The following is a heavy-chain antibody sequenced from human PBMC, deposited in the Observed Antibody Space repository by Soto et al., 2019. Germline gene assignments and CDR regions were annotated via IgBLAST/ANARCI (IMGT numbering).Heavy chain of an antibody. CDR3: ARPHRGYSWNYVIGGGQGEAFDI. CDR1: GGSISSSSYY. Sequence: QLQLQESGPGLVKPSETLSLTCTVSGGSISSSSYYWGWIRQPPGKGLEWIGGIYYSGSTYYNPSLKRRVSLSVDTSKYQFSRKLSSVTAADTAVYYCARPHRGYSWNYVIGGGQGEAFDIWGQGTMVTVSS. V-gene: IGHV4-39*01. J-gene: IGHJ3*02. CDR2: IYYSGST. D-gene: IGHD1-7*01.